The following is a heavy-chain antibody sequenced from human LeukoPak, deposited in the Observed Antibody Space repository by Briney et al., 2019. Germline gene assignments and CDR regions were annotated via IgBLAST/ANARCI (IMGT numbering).Heavy chain of an antibody. CDR2: IIPILGIA. V-gene: IGHV1-69*04. Sequence: VAPVKVSCKASGGTFSSYAISWVRQAPGQGLEWMGRIIPILGIANYAQKFQGRVTITADKSTSTAYMELSSLRSEDTAVYYCARDNGGMSDYWGQGTLVTVSS. J-gene: IGHJ4*02. CDR1: GGTFSSYA. CDR3: ARDNGGMSDY. D-gene: IGHD4-23*01.